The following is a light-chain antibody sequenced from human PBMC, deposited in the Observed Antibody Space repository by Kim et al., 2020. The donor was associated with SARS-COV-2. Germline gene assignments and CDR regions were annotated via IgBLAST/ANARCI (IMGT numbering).Light chain of an antibody. J-gene: IGLJ2*01. CDR1: HLGSKN. Sequence: APGQIESITWGGYHLGSKNVNWYQQKPGQAPGLVISRDSNRPSGIPARFSGHSSGNAATLTLTRAQAGDEADYYCQVWDSSNASVVFGGGTQLTVL. CDR3: QVWDSSNASVV. V-gene: IGLV3-9*01. CDR2: RDS.